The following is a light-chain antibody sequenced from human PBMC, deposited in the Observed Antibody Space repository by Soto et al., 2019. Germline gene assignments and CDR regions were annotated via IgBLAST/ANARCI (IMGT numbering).Light chain of an antibody. J-gene: IGKJ2*01. V-gene: IGKV3-11*01. Sequence: DIVLTQSPATLSLSPGERATLSCRALQSVRRYLAWYEQKSGQDPRLRIYDVSNRSTGIPARFSGSRSGTDFTLTISSLEPEDFAVYYCQQSSKGEKYTFGQGTKLEIK. CDR3: QQSSKGEKYT. CDR1: QSVRRY. CDR2: DVS.